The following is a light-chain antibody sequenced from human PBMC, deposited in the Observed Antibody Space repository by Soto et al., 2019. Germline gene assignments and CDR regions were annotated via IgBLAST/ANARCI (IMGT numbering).Light chain of an antibody. CDR3: QQYRT. CDR2: EAS. V-gene: IGKV3-20*01. CDR1: QSVSSSS. Sequence: EIVLTQFPGTLSLSPGERATLSCRASQSVSSSSLAWYQQNPGQAPRLLIYEASSRATGIPDRFSGSGSGTDFTLTISRLEPEDFAVYYCQQYRTFGQGTKVDIK. J-gene: IGKJ1*01.